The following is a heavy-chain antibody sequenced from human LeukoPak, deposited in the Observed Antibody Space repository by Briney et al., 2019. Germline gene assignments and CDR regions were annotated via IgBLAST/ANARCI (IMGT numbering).Heavy chain of an antibody. D-gene: IGHD5-18*01. Sequence: PGGSLRLSCAASGFTFSSYWMSWVRQAPGKGLEWVSSISSSSSYIYYADSVKGRFTISRDNAKNSLYLQMNSLRAEDTAVYYCARDGGYSYGYPLDYWGQGTLVTVSS. CDR2: ISSSSSYI. V-gene: IGHV3-21*01. CDR3: ARDGGYSYGYPLDY. CDR1: GFTFSSYW. J-gene: IGHJ4*02.